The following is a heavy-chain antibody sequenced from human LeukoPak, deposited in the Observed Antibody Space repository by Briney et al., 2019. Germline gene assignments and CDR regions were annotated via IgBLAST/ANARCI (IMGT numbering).Heavy chain of an antibody. V-gene: IGHV4-4*07. D-gene: IGHD6-19*01. CDR2: IYTSGST. Sequence: PSETLSLTCTVSGGSISSYYWSWIRQPAGKGLEWIGRIYTSGSTNYNPSLKSRVTMSVDTSKNQFSLKLSSVTAADTAVYYCARQQLAVAGMSWFDPWGQGTLVTVSS. J-gene: IGHJ5*02. CDR3: ARQQLAVAGMSWFDP. CDR1: GGSISSYY.